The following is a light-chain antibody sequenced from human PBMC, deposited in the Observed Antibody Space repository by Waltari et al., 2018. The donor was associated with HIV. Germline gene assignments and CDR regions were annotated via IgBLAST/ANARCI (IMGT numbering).Light chain of an antibody. CDR2: GAS. CDR1: QSINSF. V-gene: IGKV1-39*01. J-gene: IGKJ3*01. CDR3: LQGYSSPLT. Sequence: DIQMTQSPSSLSASVGDRVTISCRTSQSINSFLNWYQQKPGKVPKLLIYGASTLESGVPSRFSGTGYGTDFSLTISNLQPEDFATYYCLQGYSSPLTFGPGTKWISN.